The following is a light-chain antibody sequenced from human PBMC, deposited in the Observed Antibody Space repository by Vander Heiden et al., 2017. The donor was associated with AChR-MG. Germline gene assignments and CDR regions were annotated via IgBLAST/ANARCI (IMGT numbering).Light chain of an antibody. Sequence: DIQMTQSPSSLSASVGDRITIMCRASQSISTYLNWYQQKPGKAPKLLIYAASTLHSGVPSRFSGSGSGTDFSLTISSLQPEDFATYYCQQSFSVPTWTFAPGTKLEIK. V-gene: IGKV1-39*01. J-gene: IGKJ1*01. CDR1: QSISTY. CDR2: AAS. CDR3: QQSFSVPTWT.